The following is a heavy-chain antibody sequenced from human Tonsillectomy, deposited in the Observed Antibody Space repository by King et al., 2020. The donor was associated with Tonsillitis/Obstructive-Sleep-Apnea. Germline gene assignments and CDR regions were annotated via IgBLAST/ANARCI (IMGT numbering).Heavy chain of an antibody. V-gene: IGHV3-23*04. CDR2: ISGSGGST. Sequence: VQLVESGGGLVQPGGSLRLSCAASGFTFSSYAMSWVRQAPGKGLEWGSAISGSGGSTYYADSVKGRFTISRDNSKNTLYLQMNSLRAEDTGVYNCAKERGCGEVPAATLFDYWGQGTLVTVSS. CDR3: AKERGCGEVPAATLFDY. J-gene: IGHJ4*02. D-gene: IGHD2-2*01. CDR1: GFTFSSYA.